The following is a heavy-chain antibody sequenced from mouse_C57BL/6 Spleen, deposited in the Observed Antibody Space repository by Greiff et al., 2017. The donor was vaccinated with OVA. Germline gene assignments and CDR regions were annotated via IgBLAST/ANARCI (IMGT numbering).Heavy chain of an antibody. V-gene: IGHV1-47*01. J-gene: IGHJ4*01. CDR3: ARSMEYYYAMDY. Sequence: QVHVKQSGAELVKPGASVKMSCKASGYTFTTYPIEWMKQNHGKSLEWIGNFHPYNDDTKYNEKFKGKATLTVEKSSSTVYLELSRLTSDDSAVYYCARSMEYYYAMDYWGQGTSVTVSS. D-gene: IGHD1-1*02. CDR1: GYTFTTYP. CDR2: FHPYNDDT.